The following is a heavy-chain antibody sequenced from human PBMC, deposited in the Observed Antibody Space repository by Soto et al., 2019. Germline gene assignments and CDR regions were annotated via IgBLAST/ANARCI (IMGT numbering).Heavy chain of an antibody. D-gene: IGHD3-22*01. CDR1: GYTFTSYG. CDR3: ARWSDDSSGYSPNWYFDL. CDR2: ISAHNGNT. Sequence: QVQLVQSGAEVKKPGASVKVSCKASGYTFTSYGISWVRQAPGQGLEWMGWISAHNGNTNYAQKLQGRVTMTTDTSTSTAYRELRSLRSDDTAVYYCARWSDDSSGYSPNWYFDLWGRGTLVTVSS. J-gene: IGHJ2*01. V-gene: IGHV1-18*01.